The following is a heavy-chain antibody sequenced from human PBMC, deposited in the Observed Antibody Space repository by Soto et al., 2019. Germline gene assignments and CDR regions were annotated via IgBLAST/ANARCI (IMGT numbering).Heavy chain of an antibody. Sequence: QVQLVESWGGLVQHGRSLRLSCEASGFTFSSFAIHWVRQAPGKGLEWVSRISYDGRNKYYADSVKGRFTISRDNSKNTLYLQMNSLIAEDTAVYYCARAYDSSMHYFDCWGQGTLVTVSS. CDR3: ARAYDSSMHYFDC. J-gene: IGHJ4*02. D-gene: IGHD3-22*01. CDR1: GFTFSSFA. CDR2: ISYDGRNK. V-gene: IGHV3-30-3*01.